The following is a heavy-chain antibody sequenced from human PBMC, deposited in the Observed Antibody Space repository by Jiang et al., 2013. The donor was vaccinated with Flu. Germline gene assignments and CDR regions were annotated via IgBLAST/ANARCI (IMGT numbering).Heavy chain of an antibody. CDR3: ASASKETSGSYLNENYYYGMDV. CDR2: INAGNGNT. V-gene: IGHV1-3*01. J-gene: IGHJ6*02. Sequence: SGAEVKKPGASVKVSCKASGYTFTSYAMHWVRQAPGQRLEWMGWINAGNGNTKYSQKFQGRVTITRDTSASTAYMELSSLRSEDTAVYYCASASKETSGSYLNENYYYGMDVWGQGTTVTVS. D-gene: IGHD1-26*01. CDR1: GYTFTSYA.